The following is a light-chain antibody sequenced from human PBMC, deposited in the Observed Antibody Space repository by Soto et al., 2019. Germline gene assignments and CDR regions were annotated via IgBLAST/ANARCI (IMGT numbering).Light chain of an antibody. CDR2: DAS. Sequence: DIQLTQSPSTLSASVGDRVPISCRASQSINVWLAWYQQKPGKAPKVLIYDASSLESGVPSRFSGSGSGTDFTLTISSLQPEDFATYYCQQSYSTPPTFGGGTKVDIK. V-gene: IGKV1-39*01. CDR3: QQSYSTPPT. CDR1: QSINVW. J-gene: IGKJ4*01.